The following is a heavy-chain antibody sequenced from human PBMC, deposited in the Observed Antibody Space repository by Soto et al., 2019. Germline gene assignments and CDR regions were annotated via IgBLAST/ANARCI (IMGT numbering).Heavy chain of an antibody. V-gene: IGHV1-69*12. CDR3: AMPDYYGSGSYDDGPCGMDV. D-gene: IGHD3-10*01. CDR1: GGTFSSYA. J-gene: IGHJ6*04. Sequence: QVQLVQSGAEVKKPGSSVKVSCKASGGTFSSYAIRWVRQAPGQGLEWMGGIIPIFGTANYAQKFQGRVTITANESTSKAYRELSSVRSEDTAVYYCAMPDYYGSGSYDDGPCGMDVWGKGTPGTVSS. CDR2: IIPIFGTA.